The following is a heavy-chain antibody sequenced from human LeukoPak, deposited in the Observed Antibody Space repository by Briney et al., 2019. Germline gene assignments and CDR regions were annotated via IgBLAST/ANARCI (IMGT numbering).Heavy chain of an antibody. Sequence: ASVKVSCMASGGTFSSYAISWVRQAPGQGLEWMGRIIPIFGIANYAQKFQGRVTITADKSTSTAYMELSSLRSEDTAVYYCARDLLYYDSSGYSPHPNHFDYWGQGTLVTVSS. CDR3: ARDLLYYDSSGYSPHPNHFDY. CDR2: IIPIFGIA. V-gene: IGHV1-69*04. J-gene: IGHJ4*02. CDR1: GGTFSSYA. D-gene: IGHD3-22*01.